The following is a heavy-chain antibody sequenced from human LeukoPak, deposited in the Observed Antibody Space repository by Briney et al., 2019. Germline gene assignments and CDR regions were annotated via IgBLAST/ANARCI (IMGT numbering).Heavy chain of an antibody. J-gene: IGHJ4*02. CDR3: ARVLYFRENSYAGPFDQ. V-gene: IGHV3-7*01. D-gene: IGHD5-18*01. CDR1: GFIFSNFW. Sequence: GGSLRLSCEASGFIFSNFWMSWVRQAPGKGLEWVANIREDGSEAYHVDFVKGRFTISRDSDKNSLHLQMNSLRVEDTAVYYCARVLYFRENSYAGPFDQWGQGTLVTVSS. CDR2: IREDGSEA.